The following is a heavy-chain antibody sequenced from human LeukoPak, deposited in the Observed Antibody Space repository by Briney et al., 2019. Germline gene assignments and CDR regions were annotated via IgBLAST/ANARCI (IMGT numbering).Heavy chain of an antibody. CDR2: ISSSSSTI. V-gene: IGHV3-48*04. J-gene: IGHJ4*02. CDR3: ARAPYTTVISYFDY. Sequence: PGGSLRLSCAASGFTFSSYSMNWVRQAPGKGLEWVSYISSSSSTIYYADSVKGRFTISRDNAEKSLYLQMNSLRVEDTAVYYCARAPYTTVISYFDYWGQGTLVTVSS. CDR1: GFTFSSYS. D-gene: IGHD4-17*01.